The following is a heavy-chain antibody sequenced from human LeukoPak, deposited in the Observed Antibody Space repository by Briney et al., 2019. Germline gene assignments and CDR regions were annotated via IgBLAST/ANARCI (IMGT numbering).Heavy chain of an antibody. J-gene: IGHJ3*02. Sequence: SETLSLTCTVSGRSISTSYYYWGWILQPPGNGLEGIGNIVYSGSIYNSPSVESRFTMSLDPSKHQLSLTLHSVTAADTAIYFGANSNGYGLVDIWGQGTMVTVSS. D-gene: IGHD3-10*01. CDR2: IVYSGSI. CDR3: ANSNGYGLVDI. CDR1: GRSISTSYYY. V-gene: IGHV4-39*07.